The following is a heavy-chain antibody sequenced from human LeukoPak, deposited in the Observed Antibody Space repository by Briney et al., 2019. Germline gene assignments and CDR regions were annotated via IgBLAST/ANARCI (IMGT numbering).Heavy chain of an antibody. V-gene: IGHV1-69*05. D-gene: IGHD2-2*01. J-gene: IGHJ4*02. Sequence: SSVNVSCKAAGGTFSSYAISWVRQAPGQGLGWMGGMILIFGTANYAQKFQGRLTNTTEESTSIAYKALCSLRSEDTAVYNCAIGASLDRFSVYGGQGTLVTVSS. CDR3: AIGASLDRFSVY. CDR1: GGTFSSYA. CDR2: MILIFGTA.